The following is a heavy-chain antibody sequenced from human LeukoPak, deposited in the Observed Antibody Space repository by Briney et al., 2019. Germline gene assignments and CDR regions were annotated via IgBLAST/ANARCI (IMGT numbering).Heavy chain of an antibody. CDR1: GFTLSDYY. J-gene: IGHJ6*02. CDR2: ISSSGSTI. V-gene: IGHV3-11*01. Sequence: GGSLRPSCAASGFTLSDYYMSWIRQAPGKGLEWVSYISSSGSTIYYADSVKGRFTISRDNAKNSLYLQMNSLRAEDTAVYYCAGAHSGYDYYYYGMDVWGQGTTVTVSS. CDR3: AGAHSGYDYYYYGMDV. D-gene: IGHD5-12*01.